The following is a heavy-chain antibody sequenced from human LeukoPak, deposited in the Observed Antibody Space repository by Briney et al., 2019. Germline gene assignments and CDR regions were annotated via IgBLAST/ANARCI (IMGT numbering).Heavy chain of an antibody. D-gene: IGHD3-22*01. CDR2: ISGSGGST. CDR1: GFTVSSYA. Sequence: GGSLRLSCAASGFTVSSYAMSWVRQAPGKGLEWVSAISGSGGSTYYADSVKGRFTISRDNSKNTLYLQVNSLRAEDTAVYYCAKLPLDDSYDSSGYYVDYWGQGTLVTVSS. J-gene: IGHJ4*02. CDR3: AKLPLDDSYDSSGYYVDY. V-gene: IGHV3-23*01.